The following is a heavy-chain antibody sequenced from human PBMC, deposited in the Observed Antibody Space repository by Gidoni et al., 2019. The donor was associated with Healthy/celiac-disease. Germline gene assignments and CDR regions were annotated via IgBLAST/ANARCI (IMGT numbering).Heavy chain of an antibody. V-gene: IGHV4-34*01. CDR2: INHSGST. CDR3: ARAAYYYGMDV. J-gene: IGHJ6*02. CDR1: GGSFSGYY. Sequence: QVQLQQWGAGLLKPSETLSLTCAVYGGSFSGYYWSWIRQPPGEGLEWIGEINHSGSTNYNPSLKSRVTISVDTSKNQFSLKLSSVTAADTAVYYCARAAYYYGMDVWGQGTTVTVSS.